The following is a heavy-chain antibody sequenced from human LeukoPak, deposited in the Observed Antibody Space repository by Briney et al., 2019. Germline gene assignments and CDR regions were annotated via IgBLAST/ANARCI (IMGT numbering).Heavy chain of an antibody. Sequence: SETLSLTCSVSGDSISTSSYYWGWIRQPPGKGLEWIGTIYYSGSTYYNPSLTSRVTISVDTSKNQFSLRLSSVTAADTAVYYCARTLLWFGASPTNWFDPWGQGTLVTVSS. J-gene: IGHJ5*02. CDR1: GDSISTSSYY. V-gene: IGHV4-39*07. D-gene: IGHD3-10*01. CDR2: IYYSGST. CDR3: ARTLLWFGASPTNWFDP.